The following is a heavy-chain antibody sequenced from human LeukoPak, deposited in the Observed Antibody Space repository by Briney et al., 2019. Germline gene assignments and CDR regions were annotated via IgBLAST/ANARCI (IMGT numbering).Heavy chain of an antibody. CDR1: GFTFREFA. D-gene: IGHD3-22*01. V-gene: IGHV3-48*01. CDR3: ARGSTYYDSSGQVPFDY. CDR2: ISSSSSTI. Sequence: PGGSLRLSCTSSGFTFREFAVSWFRQAPGKGLEWVSYISSSSSTIYYADSVKGRFTISRDNAKNSLYLQMNSLRAEDTAVYYCARGSTYYDSSGQVPFDYWGQGTLVTVSS. J-gene: IGHJ4*02.